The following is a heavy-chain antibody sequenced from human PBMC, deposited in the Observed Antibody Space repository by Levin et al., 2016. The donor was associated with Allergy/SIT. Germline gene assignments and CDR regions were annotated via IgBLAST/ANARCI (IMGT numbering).Heavy chain of an antibody. J-gene: IGHJ4*02. CDR2: IKDDGSEK. V-gene: IGHV3-7*01. Sequence: WIRQPPGKGLEWVATIKDDGSEKYYVDSVKGRFTVSRDNAKNSLYLQMNSLRAEDAAVYYCARGGGWLTDYWGQGTLVTVSS. CDR3: ARGGGWLTDY. D-gene: IGHD6-19*01.